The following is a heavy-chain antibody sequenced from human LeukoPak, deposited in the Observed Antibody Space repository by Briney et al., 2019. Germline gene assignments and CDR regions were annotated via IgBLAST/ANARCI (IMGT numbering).Heavy chain of an antibody. D-gene: IGHD3-22*01. CDR2: ITSSSSYI. Sequence: GGSLRLSCVVSGFTFSSYSMNWVRPAPGKGLGWVSSITSSSSYIYYADSVKGRFTISRDNAKNSLYLQMNSLRAEDTAVYYCARVRYDSSGYYSLSDYWGQGTLVTVSS. V-gene: IGHV3-21*01. CDR3: ARVRYDSSGYYSLSDY. CDR1: GFTFSSYS. J-gene: IGHJ4*02.